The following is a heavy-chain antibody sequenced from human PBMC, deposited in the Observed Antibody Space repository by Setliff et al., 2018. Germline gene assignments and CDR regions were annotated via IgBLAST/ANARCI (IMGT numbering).Heavy chain of an antibody. J-gene: IGHJ4*02. CDR2: ISSTSSSI. CDR3: ARVGVFGWGYFDF. D-gene: IGHD3-3*01. V-gene: IGHV3-48*01. CDR1: GFSFHGYA. Sequence: LRLSCAASGFSFHGYAMNWVRQAPGRGLEWVSYISSTSSSIYYADSVKGRFTISRDNAKNSLYLQMDSLRAEDTAVYYCARVGVFGWGYFDFWGQGTLVTVSS.